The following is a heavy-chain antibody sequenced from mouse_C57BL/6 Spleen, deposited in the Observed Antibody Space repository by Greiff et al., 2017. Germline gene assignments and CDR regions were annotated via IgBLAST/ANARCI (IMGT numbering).Heavy chain of an antibody. J-gene: IGHJ3*01. Sequence: QVHVKQPGAELVKPGASVKLSCKASGYTFTSYWMHWVKQRPGQGLEWIGMIHPNSGSTNYNEKFKSKATLTVDKSSSTAYMQLSSLTSEDSAVYYCARGGYDYDWFAYWGQGTLVTVSA. D-gene: IGHD2-4*01. CDR3: ARGGYDYDWFAY. V-gene: IGHV1-64*01. CDR2: IHPNSGST. CDR1: GYTFTSYW.